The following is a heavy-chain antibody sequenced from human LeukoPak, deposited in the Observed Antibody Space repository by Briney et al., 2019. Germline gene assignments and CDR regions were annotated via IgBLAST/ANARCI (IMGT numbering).Heavy chain of an antibody. J-gene: IGHJ4*02. D-gene: IGHD2-2*01. CDR1: GYTFTSYG. CDR2: ISAYNGNT. CDR3: ARGSRDCSSTSCYAGIHY. Sequence: ASVKVSCKASGYTFTSYGITWVRQAPGQGLEWMGWISAYNGNTMYAQNLQGRVTMTTDTSTSTAYMDLRSLRSDDTAVYYCARGSRDCSSTSCYAGIHYWGQGTLVTVSS. V-gene: IGHV1-18*01.